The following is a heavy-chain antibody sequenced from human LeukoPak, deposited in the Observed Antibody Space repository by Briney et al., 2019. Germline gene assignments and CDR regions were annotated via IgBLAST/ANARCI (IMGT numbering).Heavy chain of an antibody. CDR2: IKQDGSER. Sequence: GGSLRLSXAASGFTFSSYWMSWVRQAPGKGLEGVANIKQDGSERYYVSSFKGRFTIPRDNAKNSVYLQMNSLRAEDTAVYYCAVIRVSGYETFYFNYWGQGTLVTVSS. CDR1: GFTFSSYW. J-gene: IGHJ4*02. V-gene: IGHV3-7*01. D-gene: IGHD5-12*01. CDR3: AVIRVSGYETFYFNY.